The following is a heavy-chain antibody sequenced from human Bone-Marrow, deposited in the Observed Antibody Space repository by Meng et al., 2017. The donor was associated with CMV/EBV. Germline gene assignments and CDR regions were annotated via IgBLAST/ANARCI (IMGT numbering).Heavy chain of an antibody. V-gene: IGHV3-21*01. Sequence: GESLKISCAASGFTFSSYAMSWVRQAPGKGLEWVSSISSSSSYIYYADSVKGRFTISRDNAKNSLYLQMNSLRAEDTAVYYCARVVPAAIGGWYWGQGTLVTVSS. CDR2: ISSSSSYI. J-gene: IGHJ4*02. CDR3: ARVVPAAIGGWY. CDR1: GFTFSSYA. D-gene: IGHD2-2*01.